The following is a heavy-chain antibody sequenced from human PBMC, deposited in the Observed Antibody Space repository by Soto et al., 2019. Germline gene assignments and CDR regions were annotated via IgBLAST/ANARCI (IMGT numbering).Heavy chain of an antibody. D-gene: IGHD6-6*01. CDR1: GYTFTSYY. CDR3: ARGRPTVHYGMDV. CDR2: INPSGGST. Sequence: ASVKVSCKASGYTFTSYYMHWVRQAPGQGLEWMGIINPSGGSTSYAQKFQGRVTMTRDTSTSTAYMELSSLGSEDTAVYYCARGRPTVHYGMDVWGQGTTVTVSS. V-gene: IGHV1-46*01. J-gene: IGHJ6*02.